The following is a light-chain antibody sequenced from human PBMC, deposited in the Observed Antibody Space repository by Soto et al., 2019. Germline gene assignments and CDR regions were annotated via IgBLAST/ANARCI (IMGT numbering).Light chain of an antibody. V-gene: IGKV3-11*01. CDR2: DAS. Sequence: SVLTQSRPTLSLSPGLRATLPCRASQSVSSYLAWYQQKPGQAPRILIYDASNRATGIPARFSGSGYGTDFTLTISSLETEDFAVYYCQQRSNWPWTFGQGTKVDIK. CDR1: QSVSSY. CDR3: QQRSNWPWT. J-gene: IGKJ1*01.